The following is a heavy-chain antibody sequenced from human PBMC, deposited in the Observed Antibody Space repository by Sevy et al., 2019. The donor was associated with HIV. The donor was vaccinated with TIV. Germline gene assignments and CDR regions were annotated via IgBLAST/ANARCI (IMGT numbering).Heavy chain of an antibody. V-gene: IGHV4-39*01. J-gene: IGHJ6*02. Sequence: SETLSLTCTVSGGSISSSSYYWGWIRQPPGKGLEWIGSIYYSGSTYYHPSLKSRVTISVDTSKNQFSLKLSSVTAADTAVYYCARTSTMVRGVKYYYYYYGMDVWGQGTTVTVSS. CDR2: IYYSGST. D-gene: IGHD3-10*01. CDR1: GGSISSSSYY. CDR3: ARTSTMVRGVKYYYYYYGMDV.